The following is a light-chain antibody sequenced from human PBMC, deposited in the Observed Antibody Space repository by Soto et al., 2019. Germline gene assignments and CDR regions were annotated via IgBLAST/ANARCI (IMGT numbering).Light chain of an antibody. CDR3: HERQYWPPIT. J-gene: IGKJ5*01. Sequence: VVLTQSPATLSWSPGERATLSCRTSLSVSVYLDWYQQKPGQAPRLLISDASNRATGIPARFSGSGSGTDFTLTISSLEPEYFSVYYCHERQYWPPITFGQGTRLEI. CDR2: DAS. V-gene: IGKV3-11*01. CDR1: LSVSVY.